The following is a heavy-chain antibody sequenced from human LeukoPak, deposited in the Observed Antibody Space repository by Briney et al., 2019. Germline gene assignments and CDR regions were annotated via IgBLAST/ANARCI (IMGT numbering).Heavy chain of an antibody. CDR1: GFTFDDYG. CDR3: ARARRDSGSYLFVFDG. CDR2: INWNGGST. J-gene: IGHJ3*01. Sequence: LSGGSLRLSCAVSGFTFDDYGMNWVRQAPGKGLEWVSGINWNGGSTCYADSVKGRLTISRDNAKSSLYLQLNSLRAEDTALYCCARARRDSGSYLFVFDGWGPGATVTVSS. V-gene: IGHV3-20*04. D-gene: IGHD1-26*01.